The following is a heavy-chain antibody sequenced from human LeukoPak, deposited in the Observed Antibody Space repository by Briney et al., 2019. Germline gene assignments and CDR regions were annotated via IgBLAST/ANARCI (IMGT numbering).Heavy chain of an antibody. D-gene: IGHD6-19*01. Sequence: ASVKVSCKASGGSFSSSAFSWVRQAPGQGLEWMGWISAYNGNTNYAQKLQGRVTMTTDTSTSTAYMELRSLRSDDTAVYYCARDLNQWLAPGYWGQGTLVTVSS. J-gene: IGHJ4*02. CDR2: ISAYNGNT. CDR3: ARDLNQWLAPGY. CDR1: GGSFSSSA. V-gene: IGHV1-18*01.